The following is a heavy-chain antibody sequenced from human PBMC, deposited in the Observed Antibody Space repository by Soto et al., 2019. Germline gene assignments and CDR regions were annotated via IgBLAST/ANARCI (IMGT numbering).Heavy chain of an antibody. J-gene: IGHJ6*02. V-gene: IGHV4-4*02. CDR2: KHHSGST. Sequence: QVQLQESGPGLVKPSGTLSLTCGVSGDSINNGYWWTCVRPPPGKGLEWIGEKHHSGSTNYNLYLKSGVSTSLDKSKTQFSLNLRSVTSADAALYFCASSSGWWRLDFLGQWTTVNVS. D-gene: IGHD6-19*01. CDR1: GDSINNGYW. CDR3: ASSSGWWRLDF.